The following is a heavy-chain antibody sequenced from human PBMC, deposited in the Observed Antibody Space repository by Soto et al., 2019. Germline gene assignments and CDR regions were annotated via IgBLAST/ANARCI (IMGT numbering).Heavy chain of an antibody. D-gene: IGHD3-10*01. CDR1: GGTFSSYA. V-gene: IGHV1-69*13. CDR2: IIPIFGTA. CDR3: ASPARVKVVLLWFGELDY. J-gene: IGHJ4*02. Sequence: SVKVSCKASGGTFSSYAISWVRQAPGQGLEWMGGIIPIFGTANYAQKFQGRVTITADEPTSTAYMELSSLRSEDTAVYYCASPARVKVVLLWFGELDYWGQGTLVTVSS.